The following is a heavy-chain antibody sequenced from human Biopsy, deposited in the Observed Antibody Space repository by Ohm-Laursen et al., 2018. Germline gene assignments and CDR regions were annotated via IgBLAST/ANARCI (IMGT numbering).Heavy chain of an antibody. CDR1: EGTFSNYG. J-gene: IGHJ1*01. Sequence: VASVKVSCKAPEGTFSNYGVNWVRQAPGQGLEWLGGNIPILGTGNYAQKFQDRVTVAADTSTSTATMELRSLRSDDTAVYYCATKLTGYFHHRGQGTLVTVSS. D-gene: IGHD3-9*01. V-gene: IGHV1-69*06. CDR2: NIPILGTG. CDR3: ATKLTGYFHH.